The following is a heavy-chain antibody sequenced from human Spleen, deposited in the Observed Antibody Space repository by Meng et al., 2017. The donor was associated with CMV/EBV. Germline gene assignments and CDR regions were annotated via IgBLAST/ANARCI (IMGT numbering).Heavy chain of an antibody. CDR1: GYTFIAYY. V-gene: IGHV1-2*02. CDR2: INPDGGGT. J-gene: IGHJ5*02. CDR3: ARGEYCTSSSCYWDL. D-gene: IGHD2/OR15-2a*01. Sequence: ASVKVSCKASGYTFIAYYIHWVRQAPGQGLELLGWINPDGGGTSYVQKFQGRVTMTRDTSTSTAYMELRRLRSDETAVYYCARGEYCTSSSCYWDLWGQGTLVTVSS.